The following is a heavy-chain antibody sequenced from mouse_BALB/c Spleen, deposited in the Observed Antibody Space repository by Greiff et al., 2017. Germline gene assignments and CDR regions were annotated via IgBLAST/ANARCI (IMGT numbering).Heavy chain of an antibody. CDR3: ARYGNYDYDGYAMDY. V-gene: IGHV1-7*01. CDR2: INPSTGFT. CDR1: GYTFTSYW. Sequence: VQLQQSGAELAKPGASVKMSCKASGYTFTSYWMHWVKQRPGQGLEWIGYINPSTGFTEYNQNFKDKATLTADKSSSTAYMQLSSLTSEDSAVYYCARYGNYDYDGYAMDYWGQGTSVTVSS. D-gene: IGHD2-4*01. J-gene: IGHJ4*01.